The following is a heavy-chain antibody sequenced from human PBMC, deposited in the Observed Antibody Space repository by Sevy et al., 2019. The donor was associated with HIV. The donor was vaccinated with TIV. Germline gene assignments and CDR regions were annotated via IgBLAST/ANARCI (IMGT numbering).Heavy chain of an antibody. CDR1: GFTFSSYD. Sequence: GGSLRLSCAASGFTFSSYDMHWVRQATRKGLEWVSSIGSASDTYYPGSVKGRFTISRENAKNSLYLQVKSLRAGDTAVYYCARGGYGSRSFYPYYYYGMDVWGQGTTVTVSS. J-gene: IGHJ6*02. CDR2: IGSASDT. D-gene: IGHD3-10*01. V-gene: IGHV3-13*01. CDR3: ARGGYGSRSFYPYYYYGMDV.